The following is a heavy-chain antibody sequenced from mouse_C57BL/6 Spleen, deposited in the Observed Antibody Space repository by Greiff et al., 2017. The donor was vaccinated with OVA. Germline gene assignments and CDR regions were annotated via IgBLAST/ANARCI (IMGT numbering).Heavy chain of an antibody. Sequence: VQLQQSGAELMKPGASVKLSCKATGYTFTGYWIEWVKQRPGHGLEWIGRIHPSDSDTNYNQKFKGKATLTVDKSSSTAYMQLSSLTSEDSAVYYCVPLPAWFAYWGQGTLVTVSA. V-gene: IGHV1-74*01. CDR1: GYTFTGYW. J-gene: IGHJ3*01. CDR3: VPLPAWFAY. D-gene: IGHD2-1*01. CDR2: IHPSDSDT.